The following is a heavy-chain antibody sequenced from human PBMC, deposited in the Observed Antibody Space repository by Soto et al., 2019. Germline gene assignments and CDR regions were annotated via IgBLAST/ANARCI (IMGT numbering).Heavy chain of an antibody. D-gene: IGHD3-3*01. V-gene: IGHV4-39*01. CDR3: ARRDYIEGLARNNWFDP. J-gene: IGHJ5*02. Sequence: PSETLSLTCTVSGGSISSSSYYWGWIRQPPGKGLEWIGSIYYGGSTYYNPSLKSRVTISVDTSKNQFSLKLSSVTASDTAVYYCARRDYIEGLARNNWFDPWGQGTLVTVSS. CDR1: GGSISSSSYY. CDR2: IYYGGST.